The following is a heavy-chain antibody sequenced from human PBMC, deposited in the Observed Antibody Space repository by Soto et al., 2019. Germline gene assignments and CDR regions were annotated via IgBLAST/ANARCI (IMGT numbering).Heavy chain of an antibody. CDR1: GFTFSSYG. CDR3: AKDLAYYDILTGYSIPTY. D-gene: IGHD3-9*01. CDR2: ISYDGSNK. Sequence: SLRLSCAASGFTFSSYGMHWVRQAPGKGLEWVAVISYDGSNKYYADSVKGRFTISRDNSKNTLYLQMNSLRAEDTAVYYCAKDLAYYDILTGYSIPTYWGQGTLVTVSS. V-gene: IGHV3-30*18. J-gene: IGHJ4*02.